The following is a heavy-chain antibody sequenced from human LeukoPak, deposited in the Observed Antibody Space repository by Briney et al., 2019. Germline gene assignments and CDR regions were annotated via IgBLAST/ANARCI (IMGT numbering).Heavy chain of an antibody. Sequence: PGWSLRLSGVSTGFRFSSDSLSWVRQAPGKGLEWVSYISSSSGYIYYADSVQGRFTISRDNAKNSLYLQMDRLRAEDKAVYYCARDLGWYYSDYWGQGTLVTVSS. D-gene: IGHD1-26*01. J-gene: IGHJ4*02. CDR3: ARDLGWYYSDY. V-gene: IGHV3-21*01. CDR2: ISSSSGYI. CDR1: GFRFSSDS.